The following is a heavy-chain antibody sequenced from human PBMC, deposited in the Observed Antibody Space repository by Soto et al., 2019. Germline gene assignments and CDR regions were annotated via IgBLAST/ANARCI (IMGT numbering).Heavy chain of an antibody. V-gene: IGHV3-73*01. CDR3: TRHADYGDYEFIRKGAFDI. D-gene: IGHD4-17*01. CDR2: IRSKANSYAT. J-gene: IGHJ3*02. CDR1: GFTFSGSA. Sequence: GGSLRLSCAASGFTFSGSAMHWVRQASGKGLEWVGRIRSKANSYATAYAASVKGRFTISRDDSKNTAYLQMNSLKTEDTAVYYCTRHADYGDYEFIRKGAFDIWGQGTMVTVSS.